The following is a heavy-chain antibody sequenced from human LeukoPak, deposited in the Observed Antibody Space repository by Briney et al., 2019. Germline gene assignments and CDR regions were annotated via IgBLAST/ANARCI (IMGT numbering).Heavy chain of an antibody. D-gene: IGHD4-23*01. Sequence: PGGSLRLSCAVSGFTFSIVWMSWVRQAPGEGLEWVGRIKTKTEGGTRDYAAPVKGRFSISGDDSKNTLYLQMSSLKTEDTAVYYCTTEFGGQGYWGQGTLVTVSA. CDR1: GFTFSIVW. CDR3: TTEFGGQGY. J-gene: IGHJ4*02. V-gene: IGHV3-15*01. CDR2: IKTKTEGGTR.